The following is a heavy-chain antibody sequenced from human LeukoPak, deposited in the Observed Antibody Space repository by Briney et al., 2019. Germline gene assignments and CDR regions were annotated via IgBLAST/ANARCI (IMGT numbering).Heavy chain of an antibody. V-gene: IGHV4-39*07. CDR3: ARKREGPTTGIDY. CDR2: IYSSGST. Sequence: PSETLSLTCTVSGVSISSTNSYWGWIRQSPRTGLEWIGNIYSSGSTYYNPSFKSRVTISIDTSENQFSLKLTSVTAADTAVYYCARKREGPTTGIDYWGQGTLVTVSS. D-gene: IGHD1-26*01. J-gene: IGHJ4*02. CDR1: GVSISSTNSY.